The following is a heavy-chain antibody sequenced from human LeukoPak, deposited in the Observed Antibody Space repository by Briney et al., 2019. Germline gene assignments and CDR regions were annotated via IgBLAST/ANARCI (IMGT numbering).Heavy chain of an antibody. CDR3: ARDSSSWYFDY. D-gene: IGHD6-13*01. CDR2: INPSGGST. V-gene: IGHV1-46*01. Sequence: GASVKVSCKASGYTFTSYYMHWVRQAPGQGLEWMGIINPSGGSTSYAQKFQGRVTMTRDMSTSTVYMELSSLRSEDTAVYYCARDSSSWYFDYWGQGTLVTVSS. CDR1: GYTFTSYY. J-gene: IGHJ4*02.